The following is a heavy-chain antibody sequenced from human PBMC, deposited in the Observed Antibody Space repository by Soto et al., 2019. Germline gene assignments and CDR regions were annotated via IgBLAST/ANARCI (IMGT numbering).Heavy chain of an antibody. D-gene: IGHD2-2*02. CDR3: AKDSPSYTTSPFYFDS. Sequence: GGSLRLSCAAFGFDFNKYAMTWVRQAPGKGLQWVSSIASNGDSTYYADSVKGRFTTSRDNSKNTLYLQMNSLRADDTAVFYCAKDSPSYTTSPFYFDSWGQGTLVTVSS. V-gene: IGHV3-23*01. J-gene: IGHJ4*02. CDR1: GFDFNKYA. CDR2: IASNGDST.